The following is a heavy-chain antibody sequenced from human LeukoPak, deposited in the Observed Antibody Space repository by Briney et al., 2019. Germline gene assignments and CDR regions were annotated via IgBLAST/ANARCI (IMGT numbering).Heavy chain of an antibody. CDR3: ARVGMYSGSYADY. V-gene: IGHV1-2*02. Sequence: GASVKVSCKASGYTFTGYYMHWVRQAPGQGLEWMGWINPNSGGTNYAQKFQGRVTTTRDTSISTAYMELSRLRSDDTAVYYCARVGMYSGSYADYWGQGTLVTVSS. J-gene: IGHJ4*02. CDR1: GYTFTGYY. D-gene: IGHD1-26*01. CDR2: INPNSGGT.